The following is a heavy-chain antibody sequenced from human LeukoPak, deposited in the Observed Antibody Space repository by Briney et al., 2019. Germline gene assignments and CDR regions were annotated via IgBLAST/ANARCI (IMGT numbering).Heavy chain of an antibody. CDR1: GGSLISTTYY. Sequence: SETLSLTCAVSGGSLISTTYYWGWIRQPPGKGLEWIGSIYYSGSTYYNPSLKSRVTVSVDMSKNQFSLQLSSVTAADTAVYYCARAPRTGAWDMITFGGVIVHGDAFDFWGQGAMVTVSS. D-gene: IGHD3-16*02. V-gene: IGHV4-39*07. J-gene: IGHJ3*01. CDR3: ARAPRTGAWDMITFGGVIVHGDAFDF. CDR2: IYYSGST.